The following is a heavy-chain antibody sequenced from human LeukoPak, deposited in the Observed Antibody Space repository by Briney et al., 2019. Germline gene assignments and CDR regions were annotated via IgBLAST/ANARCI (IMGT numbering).Heavy chain of an antibody. Sequence: GGSLRLSCAASGFTFSSYSMNWVRQAPGKGLEGVSSISSSSSYIYYADSVKGRFTISRDNAKNSLYLQMNNLRAEDTAVYYCARETYYYGSGSYGGYFDYWGQGTLVTVSS. CDR3: ARETYYYGSGSYGGYFDY. V-gene: IGHV3-21*01. J-gene: IGHJ4*02. CDR2: ISSSSSYI. D-gene: IGHD3-10*01. CDR1: GFTFSSYS.